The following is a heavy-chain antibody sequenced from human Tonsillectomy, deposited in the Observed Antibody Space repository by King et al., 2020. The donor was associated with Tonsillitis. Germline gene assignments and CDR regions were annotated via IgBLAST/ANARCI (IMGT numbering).Heavy chain of an antibody. CDR1: GFSFSRYS. D-gene: IGHD1-26*01. CDR3: AREGAAFDY. Sequence: EEQLVQSGGGLVQPGGSLRLSCAASGFSFSRYSMNWVRQAPGKGLEWVSYISAISRTIHYADSVKGRFTSSRDNAKNSLYLQMHSLRVEDTAMYYCAREGAAFDYWGQGTLVTVSS. J-gene: IGHJ4*02. CDR2: ISAISRTI. V-gene: IGHV3-48*01.